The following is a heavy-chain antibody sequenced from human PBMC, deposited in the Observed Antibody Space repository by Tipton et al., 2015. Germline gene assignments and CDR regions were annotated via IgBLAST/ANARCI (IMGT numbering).Heavy chain of an antibody. J-gene: IGHJ3*02. CDR1: GGSISSGDYY. Sequence: LSLTCTVSGGSISSGDYYWYWIRQHPGKGLEWIGYIYYSGSTYYNPSLKSRVTISVDTSKNQFSLKVTSMTAADTAVYYCARPTSGAFDIWGQGTMVTVSS. V-gene: IGHV4-30-4*08. CDR3: ARPTSGAFDI. D-gene: IGHD2-2*01. CDR2: IYYSGST.